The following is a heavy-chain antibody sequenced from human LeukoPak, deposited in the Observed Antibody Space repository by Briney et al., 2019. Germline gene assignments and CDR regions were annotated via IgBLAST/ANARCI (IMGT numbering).Heavy chain of an antibody. CDR3: AREARFGENYYYYYYMDV. D-gene: IGHD3-10*01. V-gene: IGHV3-20*04. CDR1: GFTFDDYG. J-gene: IGHJ6*03. Sequence: GGSLRLSCAASGFTFDDYGMSWVRQAPGKGLEWVSGINWSGGSTGYTDSVKGRFTISRDNAKNSLYLQMNSLRAEDTAVYYCAREARFGENYYYYYYMDVWGKGTTVTVTS. CDR2: INWSGGST.